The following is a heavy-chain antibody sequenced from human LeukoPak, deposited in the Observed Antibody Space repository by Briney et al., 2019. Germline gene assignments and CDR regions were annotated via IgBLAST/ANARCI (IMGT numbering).Heavy chain of an antibody. CDR3: ARDAFPERITIFGVAVGPNWFDP. J-gene: IGHJ5*02. CDR2: IYYSGST. Sequence: PSQTLSLTCTVSGGSISSGGYYWSWIRQHPGKGLEWIGYIYYSGSTFYNPSLKSRVTMSVDTSKNQFSLKLSSVTAADTAVYYCARDAFPERITIFGVAVGPNWFDPWGQGTLVTVSS. CDR1: GGSISSGGYY. V-gene: IGHV4-31*03. D-gene: IGHD3-3*01.